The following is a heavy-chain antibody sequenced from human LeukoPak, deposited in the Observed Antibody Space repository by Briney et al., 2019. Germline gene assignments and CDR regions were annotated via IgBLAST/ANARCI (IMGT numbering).Heavy chain of an antibody. D-gene: IGHD4-17*01. V-gene: IGHV3-73*01. CDR3: TRRGDGDYGDY. CDR1: GFTFSGSA. J-gene: IGHJ4*02. Sequence: GGSLKLSCAASGFTFSGSAMHWVRQASGKGLEWVGRIKSKANNYATAYAASVKGRFTISRGDSENTAFLQMTSLKTEDTAVHYCTRRGDGDYGDYWGQGTLVTVSS. CDR2: IKSKANNYAT.